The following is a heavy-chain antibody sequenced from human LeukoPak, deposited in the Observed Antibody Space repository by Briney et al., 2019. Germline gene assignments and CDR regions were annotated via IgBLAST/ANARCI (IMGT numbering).Heavy chain of an antibody. CDR1: GFTFNSYA. Sequence: GVLRLSCAASGFTFNSYAMSWVRQAPGKGLEWVSAFSGSGGSTYYADSVKGRFTISRDNSKNTLYLQMNSLRAEDTAVYYCAKDRAAMVRGDAFDIWGQGTMVTVSS. J-gene: IGHJ3*02. D-gene: IGHD5-18*01. CDR3: AKDRAAMVRGDAFDI. CDR2: FSGSGGST. V-gene: IGHV3-23*01.